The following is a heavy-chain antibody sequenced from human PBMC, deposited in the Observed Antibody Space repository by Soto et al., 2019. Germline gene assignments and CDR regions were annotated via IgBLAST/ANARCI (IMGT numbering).Heavy chain of an antibody. CDR3: ARVGGRTGYFDY. Sequence: SSVKVSFKASCYTFTSYGISWVRQAPGQGLEWMGWISAYNGNTNYAQKLQGRVTMTTDTSTSTAYMELRSLRSDDTAVYYCARVGGRTGYFDYWGKGTLVTVSS. CDR2: ISAYNGNT. J-gene: IGHJ4*02. V-gene: IGHV1-18*01. D-gene: IGHD2-15*01. CDR1: CYTFTSYG.